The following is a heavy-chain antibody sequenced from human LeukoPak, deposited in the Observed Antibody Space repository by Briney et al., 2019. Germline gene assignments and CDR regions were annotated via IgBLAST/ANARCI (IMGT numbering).Heavy chain of an antibody. CDR1: GFTFDDYA. CDR2: ISWNSGDI. Sequence: GRSLRLSCAASGFTFDDYAMHWVRQAPGKGLECVSGISWNSGDIDYADSVKGRFTISRDNAKNSLYLQMNSLRPEDTALYYCAKDTGGYSNSHPFDHSGQGILVTVFS. D-gene: IGHD6-13*01. V-gene: IGHV3-9*01. CDR3: AKDTGGYSNSHPFDH. J-gene: IGHJ4*02.